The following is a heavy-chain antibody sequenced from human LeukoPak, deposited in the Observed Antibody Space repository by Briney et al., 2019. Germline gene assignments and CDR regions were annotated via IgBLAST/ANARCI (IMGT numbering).Heavy chain of an antibody. D-gene: IGHD4-17*01. V-gene: IGHV1-2*02. CDR1: GYTLTGYY. Sequence: ASVKVSCKASGYTLTGYYIHWVRQAPGQGLEWMGWINLYTGDTNSAQKFQGRVTMTRDTSISTAYMELSSLRSDDTAVYYCARGVSQITVTTGGDYFYYMDVWGKGTTVTVSS. CDR3: ARGVSQITVTTGGDYFYYMDV. J-gene: IGHJ6*03. CDR2: INLYTGDT.